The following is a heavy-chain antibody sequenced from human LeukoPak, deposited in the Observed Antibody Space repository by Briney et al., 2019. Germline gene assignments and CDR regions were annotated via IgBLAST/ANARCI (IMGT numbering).Heavy chain of an antibody. CDR1: GFTFSSYS. CDR3: ARADGQGHY. V-gene: IGHV3-48*04. D-gene: IGHD5-24*01. Sequence: GGSLGLSCAASGFTFSSYSMNWVRQAPGKGLEWVSYISSSGSTIYYADSVKGRFTISRDNAKNSLYLQMNSLRAEDTAVYYCARADGQGHYWGQGTLVTVSS. CDR2: ISSSGSTI. J-gene: IGHJ4*02.